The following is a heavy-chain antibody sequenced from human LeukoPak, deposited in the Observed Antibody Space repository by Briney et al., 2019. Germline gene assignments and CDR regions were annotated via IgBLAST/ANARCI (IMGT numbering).Heavy chain of an antibody. J-gene: IGHJ4*02. Sequence: SETLSLTCAVYGGSFSGYYWSWIRQPPGKGLEWIGEINHSGSTNYNPSLKSRVTISVDTSKNQFSLKLSSVTAADTAVYYCAGLGIITAAGSNDYWGQGTLVTVSS. CDR2: INHSGST. V-gene: IGHV4-34*01. CDR3: AGLGIITAAGSNDY. CDR1: GGSFSGYY. D-gene: IGHD6-13*01.